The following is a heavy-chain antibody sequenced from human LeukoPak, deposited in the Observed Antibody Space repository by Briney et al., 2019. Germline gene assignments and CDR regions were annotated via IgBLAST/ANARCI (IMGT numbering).Heavy chain of an antibody. CDR1: GFTFDDYA. D-gene: IGHD6-19*01. CDR3: AKVLPQWLVPNWYFDL. V-gene: IGHV3-9*01. CDR2: ISWNSGSI. J-gene: IGHJ2*01. Sequence: GGSLRLSCAASGFTFDDYAMHWVRQAPGKGLEWVSGISWNSGSIGYADSVKGRFTISRDNAKNSLYLQMNSLRAEDTALYYCAKVLPQWLVPNWYFDLWGRGTLVTVSS.